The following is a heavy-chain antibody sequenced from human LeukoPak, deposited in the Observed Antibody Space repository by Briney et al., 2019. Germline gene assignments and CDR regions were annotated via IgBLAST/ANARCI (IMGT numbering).Heavy chain of an antibody. V-gene: IGHV3-21*01. CDR2: ISSGSSYI. Sequence: GGSLRLSCAASGFTFSSYTMNWVRQAPGKGLEWVSSISSGSSYIYYADSVKGRFTTSRDNAKNSLHLQMNSLRVEDTAVYYCATGTEETTVVTPCYWGQGTPVTVSS. CDR1: GFTFSSYT. D-gene: IGHD4-23*01. CDR3: ATGTEETTVVTPCY. J-gene: IGHJ4*02.